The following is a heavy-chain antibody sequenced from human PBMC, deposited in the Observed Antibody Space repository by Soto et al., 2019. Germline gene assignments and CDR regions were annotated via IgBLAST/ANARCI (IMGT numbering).Heavy chain of an antibody. Sequence: QVQLVQSGAEVKKPGSSVKVSCKASGGTFSSYTISWVRQAPGQGLEWRGRIIPILGIANYAQKFQGRVTTPAGKSTSTAYMEISSLGSDDTAVYYCERGYRSRTSCYMDYWGQGTLVTVSS. D-gene: IGHD2-2*02. J-gene: IGHJ4*02. V-gene: IGHV1-69*02. CDR2: IIPILGIA. CDR3: ERGYRSRTSCYMDY. CDR1: GGTFSSYT.